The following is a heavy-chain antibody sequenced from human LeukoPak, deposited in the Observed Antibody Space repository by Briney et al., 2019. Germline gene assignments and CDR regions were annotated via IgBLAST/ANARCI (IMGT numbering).Heavy chain of an antibody. CDR2: IYSGGST. CDR1: GFTVSSNY. D-gene: IGHD2-21*02. Sequence: GGSLRLSCAASGFTVSSNYMSWVRQAPGKGLEWVSVIYSGGSTYYADSVKGRFTISRDNSKNTLYLQMNSLRAEDTAVYYCARGVTPYSFDYWGQGTLVTVSS. J-gene: IGHJ4*02. V-gene: IGHV3-53*01. CDR3: ARGVTPYSFDY.